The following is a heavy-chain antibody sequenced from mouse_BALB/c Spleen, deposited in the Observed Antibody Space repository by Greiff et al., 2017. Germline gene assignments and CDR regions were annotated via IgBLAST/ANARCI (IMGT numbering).Heavy chain of an antibody. CDR1: GYTFTSYW. CDR3: AYGYYAMDY. J-gene: IGHJ4*01. Sequence: QVQLKESGAELARPGASVKLSCKASGYTFTSYWMQWVKQRPGQGLEWIGAIYPGDGDTRYTQKFKGKATLTADKSSSTAYMQLSSLASEDSAVYYCAYGYYAMDYWGQGTSVTVSS. V-gene: IGHV1-87*01. D-gene: IGHD1-1*01. CDR2: IYPGDGDT.